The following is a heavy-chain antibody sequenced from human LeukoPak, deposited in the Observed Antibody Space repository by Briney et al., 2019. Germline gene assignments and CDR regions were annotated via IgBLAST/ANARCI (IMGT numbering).Heavy chain of an antibody. J-gene: IGHJ4*02. V-gene: IGHV3-23*01. Sequence: GGSLRLSCAASGFTFSSYAMTWVRQAPGKGLEWVSGISGSGDNTYCADSVKGRFTISRDNSKNTLYLQMNSLRAEDAAVYYCAIPYYDSSAYDYWGQGTLVTVSS. CDR3: AIPYYDSSAYDY. D-gene: IGHD3-22*01. CDR2: ISGSGDNT. CDR1: GFTFSSYA.